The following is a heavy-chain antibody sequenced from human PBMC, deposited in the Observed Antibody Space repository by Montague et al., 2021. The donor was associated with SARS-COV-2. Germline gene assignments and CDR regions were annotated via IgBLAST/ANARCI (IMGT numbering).Heavy chain of an antibody. D-gene: IGHD1-14*01. Sequence: TLSLTCTVPGDSISSANYYWNWIRQNPGKGLEWIGYIYYTGGTHYNPSLESRLTMSIDTSKSQFSLRLSSVTAVDTAVYYCARGNITPSGFDIWGQGTVVTVSS. CDR1: GDSISSANYY. CDR3: ARGNITPSGFDI. V-gene: IGHV4-31*03. J-gene: IGHJ3*02. CDR2: IYYTGGT.